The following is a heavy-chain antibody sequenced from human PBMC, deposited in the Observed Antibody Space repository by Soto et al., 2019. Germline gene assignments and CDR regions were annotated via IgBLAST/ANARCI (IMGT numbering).Heavy chain of an antibody. CDR1: GYTFTGYY. CDR2: INPNSGGT. J-gene: IGHJ5*02. CDR3: ARAKLAVTASPVEREFDP. Sequence: ASVKVSCKASGYTFTGYYMHWVRQAPGQGLEWMGWINPNSGGTNYAQKFQGWVTITRDTSISTAYMELSRLRSDDTAVYYCARAKLAVTASPVEREFDPWGQGTLLTVSS. V-gene: IGHV1-2*04. D-gene: IGHD6-19*01.